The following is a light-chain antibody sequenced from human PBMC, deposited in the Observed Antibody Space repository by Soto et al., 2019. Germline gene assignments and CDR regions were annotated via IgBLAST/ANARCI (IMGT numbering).Light chain of an antibody. V-gene: IGKV1-5*01. CDR2: DAS. J-gene: IGKJ1*01. CDR3: QQYNSYKT. Sequence: QVSHSPSTPSASLGDRVTITFRASQSISSWLAWYQQKPGKAPKLLIYDASSLESGVPSRFSGSGSGTEFTLTISSLHPDDFATYYCQQYNSYKTFGQGTKV. CDR1: QSISSW.